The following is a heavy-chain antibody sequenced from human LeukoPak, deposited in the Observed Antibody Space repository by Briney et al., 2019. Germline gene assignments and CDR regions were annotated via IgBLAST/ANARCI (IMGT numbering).Heavy chain of an antibody. Sequence: GGSLRLSCAASGFTFSSYAMSWVRQAPGKGLEWVSAISGSGGNTYYADSVKGRFTISRDNSKNTLYLQMNSLRGEDMAVYYCAKCAYGDAVADNLFDPWGQGTLVTVSS. V-gene: IGHV3-23*01. CDR3: AKCAYGDAVADNLFDP. CDR2: ISGSGGNT. CDR1: GFTFSSYA. D-gene: IGHD6-19*01. J-gene: IGHJ5*02.